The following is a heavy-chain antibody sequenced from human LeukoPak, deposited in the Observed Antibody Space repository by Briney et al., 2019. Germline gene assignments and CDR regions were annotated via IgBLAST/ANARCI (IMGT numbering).Heavy chain of an antibody. J-gene: IGHJ4*02. CDR3: ARQEDDVLTGYYLNY. V-gene: IGHV4-39*01. CDR1: GGSISSSSYY. D-gene: IGHD3-9*01. CDR2: IYYSEST. Sequence: PSETLSLTCTVSGGSISSSSYYWGWIRQPPGKGLEWIGCIYYSESTYYNPSLKSRVTISVDTSKNQFSLKLSSVTAADTAVYYCARQEDDVLTGYYLNYWGQGTLVTVSS.